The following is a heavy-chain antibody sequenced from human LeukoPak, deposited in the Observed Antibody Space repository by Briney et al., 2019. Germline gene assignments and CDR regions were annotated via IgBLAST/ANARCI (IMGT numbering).Heavy chain of an antibody. CDR1: GFTFSYTW. CDR3: TTGGSVIVAGTRVFDI. D-gene: IGHD5-12*01. J-gene: IGHJ3*02. Sequence: GGSLRLSCAASGFTFSYTWMNWVRQAPGKGLEWVGRIKSEIDGGATDYAAPVQGRFTISRDDSQATLYLQMNSLKTEDTAVYYCTTGGSVIVAGTRVFDIWGQGTMVTVSS. V-gene: IGHV3-15*07. CDR2: IKSEIDGGAT.